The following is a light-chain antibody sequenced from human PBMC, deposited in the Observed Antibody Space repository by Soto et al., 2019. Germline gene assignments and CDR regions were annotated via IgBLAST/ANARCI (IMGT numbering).Light chain of an antibody. V-gene: IGKV3-15*01. Sequence: MTQSPSSFSASTGDRVTITCRASQGIISNLAWYQQKRGQAPRVLIYGASTRATGVPDRFSGSGSGTEFTLTITRLQSEDSAIYYCQQYYDWPRTFGQGTKVDIK. J-gene: IGKJ1*01. CDR1: QGIISN. CDR3: QQYYDWPRT. CDR2: GAS.